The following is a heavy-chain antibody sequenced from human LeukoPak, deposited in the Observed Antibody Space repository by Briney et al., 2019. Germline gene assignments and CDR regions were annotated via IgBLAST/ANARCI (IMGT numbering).Heavy chain of an antibody. CDR3: ASDRDRGYSYGYDY. V-gene: IGHV3-33*01. CDR1: GFTFSSYG. D-gene: IGHD5-18*01. CDR2: IWYDGSNK. J-gene: IGHJ4*02. Sequence: HPGGSLRLSCAASGFTFSSYGMHWVRQAPGKGLEWVAVIWYDGSNKYYADSVKGRFTISRDNSKNTLYLQMNSLRAEDTAVYYCASDRDRGYSYGYDYWGQGTLVTVSS.